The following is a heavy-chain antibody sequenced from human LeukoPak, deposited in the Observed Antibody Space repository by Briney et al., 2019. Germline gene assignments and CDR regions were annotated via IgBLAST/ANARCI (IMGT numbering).Heavy chain of an antibody. Sequence: PSETLSLTCAVSGDSICSGGYAWSWIRQTPGKGLEWIAYIHDSGSTYYNPSLKSRVTISVDTSKNQFSLKLSSVTAADTAVYYCARVEVVGGYYMDVWGKGTTVTVSS. CDR1: GDSICSGGYA. D-gene: IGHD2-2*01. J-gene: IGHJ6*03. CDR2: IHDSGST. CDR3: ARVEVVGGYYMDV. V-gene: IGHV4-30-4*07.